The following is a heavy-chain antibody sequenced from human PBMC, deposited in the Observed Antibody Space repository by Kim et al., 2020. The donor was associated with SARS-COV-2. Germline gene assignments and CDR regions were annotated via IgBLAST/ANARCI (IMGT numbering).Heavy chain of an antibody. CDR2: IYYTGST. D-gene: IGHD6-19*01. Sequence: SETLSLTCTVSGGSISTSNYYWGWIRQPPGKGLEWIGNIYYTGSTYYNPSLKSRVTISVDTSKNQFSLELSSVTAADTAVYYCARGLAVAPFYYFDYWGQGTLVTVSS. CDR3: ARGLAVAPFYYFDY. CDR1: GGSISTSNYY. V-gene: IGHV4-39*01. J-gene: IGHJ4*02.